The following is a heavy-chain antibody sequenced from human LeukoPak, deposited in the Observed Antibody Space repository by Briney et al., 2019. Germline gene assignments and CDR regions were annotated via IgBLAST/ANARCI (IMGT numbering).Heavy chain of an antibody. CDR1: GYSYTSYW. J-gene: IGHJ3*02. Sequence: GESLKISCKGSGYSYTSYWIGWVRQMPGKDLEWMGIIYPGDSDTRYSPSFQGQVTISADKSINTAYLQWSSLKASDTAMYYCTRRDFDAFDIWGQGTMVTVSS. CDR3: TRRDFDAFDI. V-gene: IGHV5-51*01. CDR2: IYPGDSDT.